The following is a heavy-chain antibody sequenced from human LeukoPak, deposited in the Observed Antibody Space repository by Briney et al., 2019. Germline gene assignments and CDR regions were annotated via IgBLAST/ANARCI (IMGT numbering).Heavy chain of an antibody. CDR2: ISSSSYI. D-gene: IGHD3-22*01. J-gene: IGHJ4*02. CDR1: GFTFSSYS. Sequence: PGGSLRLSCAASGFTFSSYSMNWVRQAPGKGLEWVSSISSSSYIYYADSVKGRFTISRDNAKNSLYLQINSLRAEVTAVYYCARRKFGYDSSGYYFDYWGQGTLVTVSS. V-gene: IGHV3-21*01. CDR3: ARRKFGYDSSGYYFDY.